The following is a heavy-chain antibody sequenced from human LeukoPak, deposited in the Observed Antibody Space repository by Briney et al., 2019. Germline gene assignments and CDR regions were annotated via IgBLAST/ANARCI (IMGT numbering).Heavy chain of an antibody. Sequence: SETLSLTCAVYGGSFSGYYWSWIRQPPGKGLEWIGEINHSGSTNYNPSLKSRVTISVDTSKNQFSLKLSSVTAADTAVYYCARCLLYGDYVPYFDYWGQGTLVTVSS. CDR1: GGSFSGYY. CDR2: INHSGST. CDR3: ARCLLYGDYVPYFDY. D-gene: IGHD4-17*01. V-gene: IGHV4-34*01. J-gene: IGHJ4*02.